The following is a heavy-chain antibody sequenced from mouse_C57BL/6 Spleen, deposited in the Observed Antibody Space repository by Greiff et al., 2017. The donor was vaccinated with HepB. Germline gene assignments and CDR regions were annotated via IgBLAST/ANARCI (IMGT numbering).Heavy chain of an antibody. CDR1: GFTFSSYA. V-gene: IGHV5-4*01. CDR2: ISDGGSYT. D-gene: IGHD2-5*01. Sequence: EVHLVESGGGLVKPGGSLKLSCAASGFTFSSYAMSWVRQTPEKRLEWVATISDGGSYTYYPDNVKGRFTISRDNAKNNLYLQMSHLKSEDTAMYYCARVSNYFYYFDYWGQGTTLTVSS. J-gene: IGHJ2*01. CDR3: ARVSNYFYYFDY.